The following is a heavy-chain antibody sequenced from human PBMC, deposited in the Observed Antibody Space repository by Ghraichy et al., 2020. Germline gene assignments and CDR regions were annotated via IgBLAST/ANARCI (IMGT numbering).Heavy chain of an antibody. CDR3: PRVKILGPFAP. V-gene: IGHV4-39*01. D-gene: IGHD3-16*01. Sequence: SETLSLTCTVSGASISSSSYYWGWIRQPPGKGLEWIGSIYHSGTTYYSPSLKSRVTISVDTSTNQFSLKLSSVTAADTAVYYCPRVKILGPFAPWGPGTLVAVSS. J-gene: IGHJ5*02. CDR1: GASISSSSYY. CDR2: IYHSGTT.